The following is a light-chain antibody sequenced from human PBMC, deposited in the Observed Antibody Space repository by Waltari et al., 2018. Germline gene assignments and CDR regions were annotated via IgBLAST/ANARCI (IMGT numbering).Light chain of an antibody. CDR2: LAS. J-gene: IGKJ4*01. Sequence: DIQMTQSPSSLSASIGETVTITCRASRDIKNFLAWYHQRPGELPKLLISLASSLQSGVPSRFSGSCTGGTDFTLTISSLQAEDIGTYYCQKYDSVPLTFGGGTKVEIK. CDR3: QKYDSVPLT. CDR1: RDIKNF. V-gene: IGKV1-27*01.